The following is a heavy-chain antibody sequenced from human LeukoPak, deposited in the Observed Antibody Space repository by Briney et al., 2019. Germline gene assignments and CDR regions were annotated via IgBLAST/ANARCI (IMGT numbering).Heavy chain of an antibody. V-gene: IGHV1-46*01. J-gene: IGHJ4*02. CDR1: GYTFTSYY. D-gene: IGHD6-19*01. CDR3: AILAVAGSFDY. Sequence: ASVRVSCKASGYTFTSYYMHWVRQAPGQGLEWMGIINPSGGSTSYAQKFQGRVTMTRDTSTSTVYMELSSLRSEDTAVYYCAILAVAGSFDYWGQGTLVTVSS. CDR2: INPSGGST.